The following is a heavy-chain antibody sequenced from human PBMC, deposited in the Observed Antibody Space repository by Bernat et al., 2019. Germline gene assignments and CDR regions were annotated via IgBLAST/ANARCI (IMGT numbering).Heavy chain of an antibody. V-gene: IGHV1-3*01. J-gene: IGHJ4*02. Sequence: QVQLVQSGAEVKKPGVSVKVSCQTSGYTFISYSMHWVRQAPGQSLEWMGWINAGKGNTKYSQKFQGRVTITRDTSASTVYMEMTNLRSEDTAIYFCAREYSVGWGGLDYWGQGTLVTVSS. CDR2: INAGKGNT. D-gene: IGHD5-12*01. CDR1: GYTFISYS. CDR3: AREYSVGWGGLDY.